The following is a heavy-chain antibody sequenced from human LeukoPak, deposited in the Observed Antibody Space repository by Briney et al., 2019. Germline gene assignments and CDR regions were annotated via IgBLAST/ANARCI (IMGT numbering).Heavy chain of an antibody. CDR2: INPSGGST. V-gene: IGHV1-46*01. D-gene: IGHD3-9*01. CDR3: ARGSTNYDILTGYFPDAFDT. J-gene: IGHJ3*02. Sequence: ASVKVSCKASGYTFTSYYMHWVRQAPGQGLEWMGIINPSGGSTSYAQKFQGRVTMTRDTSTSTVYMELRSLRSDDTAVYYCARGSTNYDILTGYFPDAFDTWGQGTMVTVSS. CDR1: GYTFTSYY.